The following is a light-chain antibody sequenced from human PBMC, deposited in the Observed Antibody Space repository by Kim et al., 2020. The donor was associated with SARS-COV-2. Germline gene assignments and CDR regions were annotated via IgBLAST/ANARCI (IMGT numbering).Light chain of an antibody. J-gene: IGLJ3*02. CDR3: QTWGSGIRV. CDR2: LNSDGSH. CDR1: SGHRSYA. V-gene: IGLV4-69*01. Sequence: QPVLTQSPSASASLGASVKLTCTLSSGHRSYAIEWHQQQPEKGPRYLMKLNSDGSHSKGDGIPDRFSGSSSGAERYLTISRLQSEDEADYYCQTWGSGIRVFGGGTKLTVL.